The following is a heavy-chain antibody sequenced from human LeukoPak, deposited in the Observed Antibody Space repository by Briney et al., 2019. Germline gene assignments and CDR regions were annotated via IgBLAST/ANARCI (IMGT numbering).Heavy chain of an antibody. D-gene: IGHD3-3*01. CDR3: ARDGDTYYDFWSGYYLADY. CDR2: ISSSGSTI. Sequence: GGSLRLSCAASGFTFSDYYMSWIRQAPGKGLEWVSYISSSGSTIYYAGSVKGRFTISRDNAKNSLYLQMNSLRAEDTAVYYCARDGDTYYDFWSGYYLADYWGQGTLVTVSS. J-gene: IGHJ4*02. V-gene: IGHV3-11*04. CDR1: GFTFSDYY.